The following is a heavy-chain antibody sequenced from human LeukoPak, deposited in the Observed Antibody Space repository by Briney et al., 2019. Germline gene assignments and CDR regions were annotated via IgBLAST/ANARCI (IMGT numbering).Heavy chain of an antibody. CDR3: AKEYPSSRLGELSLLPYFDY. Sequence: GGSLRLSCAASGFTFSSYGMHWVRQAPGKGLEWVAVISYDGSNKYYADSVKGRFTISRDNSKNTLYLQMNSLRAEDTAVYYCAKEYPSSRLGELSLLPYFDYWGQGTLVTVSS. V-gene: IGHV3-30*18. J-gene: IGHJ4*02. CDR1: GFTFSSYG. CDR2: ISYDGSNK. D-gene: IGHD3-16*02.